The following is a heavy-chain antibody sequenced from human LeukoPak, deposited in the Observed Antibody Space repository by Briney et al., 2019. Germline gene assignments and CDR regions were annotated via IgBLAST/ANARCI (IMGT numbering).Heavy chain of an antibody. CDR2: INKDGSEE. Sequence: PGGSLRLSCAASGFTLSSYLMSWVRQAPGRGLEWVANINKDGSEETYLDSVKGRFTVSRDNAKNSLFLQMNSLRGDDTAVYYCARSNPNRNALDLWGQGTMVTIS. CDR3: ARSNPNRNALDL. D-gene: IGHD1-14*01. J-gene: IGHJ3*01. CDR1: GFTLSSYL. V-gene: IGHV3-7*01.